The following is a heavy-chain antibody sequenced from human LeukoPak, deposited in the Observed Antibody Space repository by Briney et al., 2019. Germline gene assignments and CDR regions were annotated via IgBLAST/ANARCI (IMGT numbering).Heavy chain of an antibody. V-gene: IGHV1-2*06. D-gene: IGHD2-8*01. Sequence: ASVKVCCKASGYTFTSYFMHWVRQAPGQGLEWVGRILPKSGGTTHAQKFQGRVTVTRDASIGTAYMELSRLTSDDTAVYYCARERGVGDSAFDYWGQGSLVTVSS. J-gene: IGHJ4*02. CDR3: ARERGVGDSAFDY. CDR1: GYTFTSYF. CDR2: ILPKSGGT.